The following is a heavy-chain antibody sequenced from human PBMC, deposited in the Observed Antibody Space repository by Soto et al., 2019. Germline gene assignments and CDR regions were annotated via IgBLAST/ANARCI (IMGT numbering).Heavy chain of an antibody. J-gene: IGHJ4*02. Sequence: QVQLVESGGGVVQPGRSLRLSCAASGFTFSSYAMHWVRQAPGKGLEWVAVISYDGSNKYYADSVKGRFTISRDNSKNTLYLQMNSLRAEDTAVYYCARGGDYSSSWYGGDYWGQGTLVTVSS. CDR2: ISYDGSNK. V-gene: IGHV3-30-3*01. CDR1: GFTFSSYA. D-gene: IGHD6-13*01. CDR3: ARGGDYSSSWYGGDY.